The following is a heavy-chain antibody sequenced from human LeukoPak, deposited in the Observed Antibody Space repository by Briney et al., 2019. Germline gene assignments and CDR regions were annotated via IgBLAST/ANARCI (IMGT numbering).Heavy chain of an antibody. CDR3: ARARGYCSSTSCSPFDY. J-gene: IGHJ4*02. Sequence: GGSLRLSCAASGFTFSSYSMNWVRQAPGKGLEWVSSISSSSSYIYYADSVKGRFTISRDNAKNSLYLQMNSLRAEDTAVYYCARARGYCSSTSCSPFDYWAREPWSPSPQ. CDR2: ISSSSSYI. CDR1: GFTFSSYS. V-gene: IGHV3-21*01. D-gene: IGHD2-2*01.